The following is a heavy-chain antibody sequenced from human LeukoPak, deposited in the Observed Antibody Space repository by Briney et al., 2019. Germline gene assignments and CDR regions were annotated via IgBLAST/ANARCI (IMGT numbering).Heavy chain of an antibody. D-gene: IGHD3-3*01. Sequence: GVLRLSCAASGFTFSSYAMHWVRQAPGKGLEWVAVISYDGSNKYYADSVKGRFTISRDNSKNTLYLQMNSLRAEDTAVYYCASIFLVPPHLDYWGQGTLVTISS. V-gene: IGHV3-30*04. CDR2: ISYDGSNK. CDR3: ASIFLVPPHLDY. CDR1: GFTFSSYA. J-gene: IGHJ4*02.